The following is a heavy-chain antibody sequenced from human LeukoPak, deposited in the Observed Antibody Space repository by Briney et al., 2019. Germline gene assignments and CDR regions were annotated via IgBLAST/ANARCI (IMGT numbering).Heavy chain of an antibody. V-gene: IGHV4-39*07. D-gene: IGHD3-10*01. CDR3: ARRLPGFLVRGVLNGNWFDP. CDR1: GGSISSISYY. Sequence: SETLSLTCTVSGGSISSISYYWGWIRQPPGKGLEWIGEINHSGSTKYNPSLKNRVTISVDTSKNQFSLKLSSVTAADTAVYYCARRLPGFLVRGVLNGNWFDPWGQGTLVTVSS. CDR2: INHSGST. J-gene: IGHJ5*02.